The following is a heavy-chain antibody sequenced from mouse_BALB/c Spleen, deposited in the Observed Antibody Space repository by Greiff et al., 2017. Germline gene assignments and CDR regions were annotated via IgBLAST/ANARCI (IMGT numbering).Heavy chain of an antibody. D-gene: IGHD2-1*01. CDR1: GYTFTSYW. V-gene: IGHV1-69*02. Sequence: QVQLQQPGAELVKPGAPVKLSCKASGYTFTSYWMNWVKQRPGRGLEWIGRIDPSDSETHYNQKFKDKATLTVDKSSSTAYIQLSSLTSEDSAVYYCARDGNSFAYWGQGTLVTVSA. J-gene: IGHJ3*01. CDR3: ARDGNSFAY. CDR2: IDPSDSET.